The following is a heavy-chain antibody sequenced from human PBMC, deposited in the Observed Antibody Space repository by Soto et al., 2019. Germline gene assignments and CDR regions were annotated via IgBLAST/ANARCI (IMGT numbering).Heavy chain of an antibody. J-gene: IGHJ4*02. V-gene: IGHV3-74*01. CDR2: INSDGSST. CDR3: ARFDSSGYLGRSD. D-gene: IGHD3-22*01. CDR1: GFTFSSYW. Sequence: PGGSLRLSCAASGFTFSSYWMHWVRQAPGKGLVWVSRINSDGSSTSYADSVKGRFTISRDNAKNTLYLQMNSLRAEDTAVYYCARFDSSGYLGRSDWGQGTLVTVSS.